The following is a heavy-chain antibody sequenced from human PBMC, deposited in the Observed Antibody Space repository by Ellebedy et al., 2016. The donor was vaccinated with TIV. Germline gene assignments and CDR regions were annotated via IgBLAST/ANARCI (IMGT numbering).Heavy chain of an antibody. D-gene: IGHD1-26*01. CDR2: IYYGGST. CDR3: ARYVGATGTFDY. Sequence: SETLSLTCTVSGGSISSRTYFGGWIRQPPGKGLEWIGSIYYGGSTYYNPSLKSRVTMSVDTSKNQFSLKLSSVTAADTAVYYCARYVGATGTFDYWGQGTLVTVSS. J-gene: IGHJ4*02. CDR1: GGSISSRTYF. V-gene: IGHV4-39*07.